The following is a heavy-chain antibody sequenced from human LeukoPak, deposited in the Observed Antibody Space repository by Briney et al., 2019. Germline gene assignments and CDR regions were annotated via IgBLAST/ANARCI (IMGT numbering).Heavy chain of an antibody. D-gene: IGHD4-17*01. J-gene: IGHJ4*02. Sequence: PSETLSLTCTVSGGSISSGSYYWSWIRQPAGKGLEWIGRIYTSGSTNYNPSLKSRVTISVDTSKNQFSLKLSSVTAADTAVYYCARLFYGDYYFDYWGQGTLVTVSS. CDR3: ARLFYGDYYFDY. CDR1: GGSISSGSYY. V-gene: IGHV4-61*02. CDR2: IYTSGST.